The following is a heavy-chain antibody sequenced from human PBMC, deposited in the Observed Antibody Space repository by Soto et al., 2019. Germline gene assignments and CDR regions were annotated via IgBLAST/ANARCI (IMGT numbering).Heavy chain of an antibody. CDR3: ARDAAVPGETDRFDY. V-gene: IGHV4-4*02. J-gene: IGHJ4*02. CDR2: VYHNGLT. D-gene: IGHD6-19*01. Sequence: QVQLQESGPGLVKPSGTLSLTCVVSGDSISSNVWWSWVRQPPGKGLEWIGEVYHNGLTNYNSSLRCRVTMSVDTSKNQVSLKLTSVTAADTAIYYCARDAAVPGETDRFDYWGQGILVTVSS. CDR1: GDSISSNVW.